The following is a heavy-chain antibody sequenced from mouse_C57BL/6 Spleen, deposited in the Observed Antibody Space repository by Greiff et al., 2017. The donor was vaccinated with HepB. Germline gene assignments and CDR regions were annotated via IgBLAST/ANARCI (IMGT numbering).Heavy chain of an antibody. CDR3: ARSLYYGNPLAY. CDR1: GFTFTDYY. CDR2: IRNKANGYTT. D-gene: IGHD2-1*01. V-gene: IGHV7-3*01. Sequence: DVMLVESGGGLVQPGGSLSLSCAASGFTFTDYYMSWVRQPPGKALEWLGFIRNKANGYTTEYSASVKGRFTISRDNSQSILYLQMNALRAEDSATYYCARSLYYGNPLAYWGQGTLVTVSA. J-gene: IGHJ3*01.